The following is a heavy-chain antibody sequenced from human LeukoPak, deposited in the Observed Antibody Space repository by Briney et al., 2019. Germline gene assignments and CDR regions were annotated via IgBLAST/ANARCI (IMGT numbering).Heavy chain of an antibody. CDR1: GFTFSSYA. CDR2: ISGSGSST. V-gene: IGHV3-23*01. D-gene: IGHD5-18*01. J-gene: IGHJ4*02. CDR3: AKAPGIQLGLSGVDY. Sequence: GGSLRLSCAASGFTFSSYAMSWVRQAPGKGLEWVSAISGSGSSTYCVDSVKGRFTISRDNSKNTLYLQMNSLRAEDTAVYYCAKAPGIQLGLSGVDYGAQGPLVPVSS.